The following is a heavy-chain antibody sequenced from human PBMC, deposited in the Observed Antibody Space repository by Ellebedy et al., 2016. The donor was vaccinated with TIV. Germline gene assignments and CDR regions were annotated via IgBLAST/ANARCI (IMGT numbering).Heavy chain of an antibody. CDR1: GFTFGYYA. CDR2: ISSSGVST. Sequence: GESLKISCAASGFTFGYYAMSWVRQAPGKGLEWVSAISSSGVSTDYADSVKGRFTISRDSSKNTLYLQMNSLRVDDTAVYYCAKGAATLLGPFDYWGQGTLVTVSS. J-gene: IGHJ4*02. D-gene: IGHD6-13*01. CDR3: AKGAATLLGPFDY. V-gene: IGHV3-23*01.